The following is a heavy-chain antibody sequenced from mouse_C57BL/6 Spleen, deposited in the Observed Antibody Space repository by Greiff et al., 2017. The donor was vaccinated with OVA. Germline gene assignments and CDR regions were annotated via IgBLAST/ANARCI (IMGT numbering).Heavy chain of an antibody. Sequence: QVQLQQPGTELVKPGASVKLSCKASGYTFTSYCMHWVKQRPGQGLEWIGNINPSNGGTNYNEKFKSKATMTADKSSTTAYMQLSSLTSEDSAVYYYARSSCCNHTCAMDYWGQGTSVTVSS. CDR3: ARSSCCNHTCAMDY. CDR1: GYTFTSYC. D-gene: IGHD5-1-1*01. V-gene: IGHV1-53*01. J-gene: IGHJ4*01. CDR2: INPSNGGT.